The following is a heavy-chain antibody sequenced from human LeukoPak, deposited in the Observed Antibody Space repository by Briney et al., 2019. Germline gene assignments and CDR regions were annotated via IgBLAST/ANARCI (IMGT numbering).Heavy chain of an antibody. D-gene: IGHD2-21*02. J-gene: IGHJ4*02. V-gene: IGHV3-23*01. CDR3: VREDTPATANY. Sequence: PVGSLRLSCAASGFNFANHAMSWVRQTAGKGLEWVSAISGGGDITYYADSVKGRFTISRDNSKDTLFLQMHSLRPGDTAVYYCVREDTPATANYWGQGTLVTISS. CDR1: GFNFANHA. CDR2: ISGGGDIT.